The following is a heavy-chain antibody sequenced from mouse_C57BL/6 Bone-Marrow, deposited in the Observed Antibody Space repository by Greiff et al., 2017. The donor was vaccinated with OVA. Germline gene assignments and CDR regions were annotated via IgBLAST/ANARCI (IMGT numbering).Heavy chain of an antibody. J-gene: IGHJ2*01. CDR3: ARWPYGRDFDY. Sequence: EVQLQQSGAELVKPGASVKLSCTASGFNIKDYYMHWVKQRTEQGLEWIGRIDPEDGDTKYAPKFKGKATITADPSSNTAYLQLSSLTSEDTAVYYCARWPYGRDFDYWGQGTTLTVSS. CDR2: IDPEDGDT. D-gene: IGHD1-1*01. CDR1: GFNIKDYY. V-gene: IGHV14-2*01.